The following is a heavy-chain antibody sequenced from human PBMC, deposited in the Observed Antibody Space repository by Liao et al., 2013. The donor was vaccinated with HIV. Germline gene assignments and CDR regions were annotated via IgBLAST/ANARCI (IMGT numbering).Heavy chain of an antibody. J-gene: IGHJ5*02. CDR3: ARVDQYYDYWRGYENWFDP. V-gene: IGHV4-4*07. Sequence: QVQLQESGPGLVKPSETLSLTCTVSGGSISSYYWSWIRQPAGKGLEWIGRLYTTGSTNYNPSLKSRVTISVDTAKNQFSLNLTSVTASDTAIYYCARVDQYYDYWRGYENWFDPWGQGTLVTVSS. D-gene: IGHD3-3*01. CDR2: LYTTGST. CDR1: GGSISSYY.